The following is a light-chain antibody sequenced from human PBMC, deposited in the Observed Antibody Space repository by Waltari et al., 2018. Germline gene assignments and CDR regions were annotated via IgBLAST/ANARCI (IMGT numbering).Light chain of an antibody. CDR2: DAS. V-gene: IGKV1-39*01. Sequence: DIQMTQSPSSLSPSVGDRVTITCRASQSISRYLNCYQQKPGKAPKLLIYDASSLQSGVPSRFSGSGSGTDFTLSISSLQPEDCATYYCQQSYSMPWTFGQGTKVEIK. J-gene: IGKJ1*01. CDR3: QQSYSMPWT. CDR1: QSISRY.